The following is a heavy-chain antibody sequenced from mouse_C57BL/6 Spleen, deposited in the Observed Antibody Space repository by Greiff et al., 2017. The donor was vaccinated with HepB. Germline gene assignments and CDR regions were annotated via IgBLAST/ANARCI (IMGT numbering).Heavy chain of an antibody. CDR1: GYTFTDYY. V-gene: IGHV1-19*01. CDR2: INPYNGGT. D-gene: IGHD2-4*01. J-gene: IGHJ3*01. Sequence: VQLQQSGPVLVKPGASVKMSCKASGYTFTDYYMNWVKQSHGKSLEWIGVINPYNGGTSYNQKFKGKATLTVDKSSSTAYMELNSLTSEDSAVYYCARHYDYFAYWGQGTLVTVSA. CDR3: ARHYDYFAY.